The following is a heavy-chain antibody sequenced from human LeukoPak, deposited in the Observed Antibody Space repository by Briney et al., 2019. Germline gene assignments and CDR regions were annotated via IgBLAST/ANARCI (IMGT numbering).Heavy chain of an antibody. V-gene: IGHV3-23*01. CDR3: AKDRVAHFFYWYPDL. CDR2: ISGSGGST. CDR1: GFTLRSYE. J-gene: IGHJ2*01. Sequence: QTGGSLRLSCAPSGFTLRSYEMNWAPRAPGKGGEGVSGISGSGGSTLYADSVKCRFTISRDNSKKTVYLQMNSLRAEETAVYYCAKDRVAHFFYWYPDLWGRGTLVTVSS. D-gene: IGHD5-12*01.